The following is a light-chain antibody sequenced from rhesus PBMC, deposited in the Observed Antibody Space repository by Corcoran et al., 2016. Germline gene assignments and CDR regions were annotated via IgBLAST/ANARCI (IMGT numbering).Light chain of an antibody. CDR1: QGISSW. CDR2: KAS. Sequence: DIQMTQSPSSLSASVGDTVTITCRASQGISSWLAWYQQKPGKAPKLLIYKASSLQSGVPSRFSGSGSGTDFTITISSLQSEDFATYYCQQYSSRPLTFGGGTKVELK. V-gene: IGKV1-22*01. CDR3: QQYSSRPLT. J-gene: IGKJ4*01.